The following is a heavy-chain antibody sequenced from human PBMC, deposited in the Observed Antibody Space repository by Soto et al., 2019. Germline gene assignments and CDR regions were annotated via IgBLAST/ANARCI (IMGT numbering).Heavy chain of an antibody. CDR1: GFTFSSYA. CDR2: VSIGGST. Sequence: LSCAASGFTFSSYAMGCVRQGPGKGLEWVAVVSIGGSTHYADSVRGRFTISRDNSKNTLSLQMNSLTAEDTAVYFCAKRRGAGGHFDYWGQGALVTVPQ. CDR3: AKRRGAGGHFDY. D-gene: IGHD2-15*01. J-gene: IGHJ4*02. V-gene: IGHV3-23*01.